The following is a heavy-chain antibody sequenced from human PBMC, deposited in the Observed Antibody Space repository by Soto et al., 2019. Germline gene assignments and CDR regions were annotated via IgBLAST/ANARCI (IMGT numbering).Heavy chain of an antibody. D-gene: IGHD1-26*01. V-gene: IGHV1-69*01. J-gene: IGHJ6*02. Sequence: QVQLVQSGAEVKKPGSSVKVSCKASGGTFSSYAISWVRQAPGQGLEWMGGIIPIFGTANYAQKFQGRVTITADESTSTAYMELSSLRSEDTAVYYCARAILVGATHKLGAYYGMDVWGQGATVTVSS. CDR2: IIPIFGTA. CDR1: GGTFSSYA. CDR3: ARAILVGATHKLGAYYGMDV.